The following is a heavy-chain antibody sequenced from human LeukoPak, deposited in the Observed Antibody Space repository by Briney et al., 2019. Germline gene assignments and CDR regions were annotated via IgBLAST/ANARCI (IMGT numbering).Heavy chain of an antibody. CDR1: GFTFSSYA. D-gene: IGHD3-10*01. J-gene: IGHJ4*02. CDR2: ISGSGGST. CDR3: AKRDYYASGRYCDSPAPLDH. V-gene: IGHV3-23*01. Sequence: GGSLKLSCAASGFTFSSYAMSWVRQAPGKGLEWVSGISGSGGSTYYADSVKGRFTISRDNSKDTLHLQMNSLRAEDTAVYYCAKRDYYASGRYCDSPAPLDHWGQGTLVTVSS.